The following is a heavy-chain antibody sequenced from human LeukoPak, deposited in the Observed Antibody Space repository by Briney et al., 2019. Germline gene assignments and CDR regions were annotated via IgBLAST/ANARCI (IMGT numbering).Heavy chain of an antibody. V-gene: IGHV3-48*04. CDR3: ARAHNWKYGSFDF. J-gene: IGHJ4*02. CDR1: GFTFSSYG. Sequence: GGSLRLSCAASGFTFSSYGMHWVRQAPGKGLEWVSYISSSGSTIYYADSVKGRFTISRDNAKNSLYLQMNSLRAEDTAVYYCARAHNWKYGSFDFWGQGTLVTVSS. CDR2: ISSSGSTI. D-gene: IGHD1-7*01.